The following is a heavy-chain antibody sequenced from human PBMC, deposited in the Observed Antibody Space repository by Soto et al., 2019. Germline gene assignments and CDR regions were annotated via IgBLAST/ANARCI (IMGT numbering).Heavy chain of an antibody. Sequence: QVQLVQSGAEVKRPGASVTVSCKASGYTFTGYGISWVRQAPGQVREWMGRINAYNDNTDYAQKFQGRVTLTTDTSTSTAYMELRSLRSDDKAVYYCARRIGSPYVDLDYWGQGTLVTVSS. V-gene: IGHV1-18*01. CDR3: ARRIGSPYVDLDY. CDR2: INAYNDNT. D-gene: IGHD3-16*01. J-gene: IGHJ4*02. CDR1: GYTFTGYG.